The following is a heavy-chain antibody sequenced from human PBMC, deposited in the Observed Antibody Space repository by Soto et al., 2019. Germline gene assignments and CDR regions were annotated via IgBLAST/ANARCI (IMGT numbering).Heavy chain of an antibody. D-gene: IGHD2-21*01. CDR1: GYVVTELS. J-gene: IGHJ4*02. Sequence: ASVKVSCKVSGYVVTELSVHWVRQAPGKGLEWMGGFDPEDGETIFAQRFEDRVTMTADKFTDTAYMELSSLRFDDTAGYYCLSAVKLRPPEDHFDCWGQVPMCTVSS. CDR3: LSAVKLRPPEDHFDC. CDR2: FDPEDGET. V-gene: IGHV1-24*01.